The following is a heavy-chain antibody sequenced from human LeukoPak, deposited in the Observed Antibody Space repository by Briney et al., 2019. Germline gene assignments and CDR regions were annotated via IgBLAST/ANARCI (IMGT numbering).Heavy chain of an antibody. CDR1: GFTVNSNY. V-gene: IGHV3-53*01. J-gene: IGHJ4*02. CDR3: ARTIGDYYHDY. Sequence: GGSLRLSCAASGFTVNSNYMSWVRPAPGKGLEWVSVIESAGITFYADSVKGRFTISRDISKNTLYLQMNSLRADDTAVYYCARTIGDYYHDYWGQGTLVTVSS. D-gene: IGHD4-17*01. CDR2: IESAGIT.